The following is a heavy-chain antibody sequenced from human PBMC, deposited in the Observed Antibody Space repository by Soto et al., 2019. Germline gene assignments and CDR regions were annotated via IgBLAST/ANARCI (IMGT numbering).Heavy chain of an antibody. J-gene: IGHJ4*02. D-gene: IGHD2-15*01. CDR1: GFTFSNAW. CDR3: TTDLGLRRGYCSGGSCYEPAY. CDR2: IKSKTDGGTT. V-gene: IGHV3-15*07. Sequence: GGSLRLSCAASGFTFSNAWMNWVRQAPGKGLEWVGRIKSKTDGGTTDYAAPVKGRFTISRDDSKNTLYLQMNSLKTEDTAVYYCTTDLGLRRGYCSGGSCYEPAYWGQGTLVTVSS.